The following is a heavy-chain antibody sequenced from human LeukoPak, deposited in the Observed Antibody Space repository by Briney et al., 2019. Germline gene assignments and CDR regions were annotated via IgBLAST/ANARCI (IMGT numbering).Heavy chain of an antibody. CDR1: GFTFSSYA. CDR2: ISGSGGST. Sequence: GGSLRLSCAASGFTFSSYAMSWVRQAPGKGLEWVSAISGSGGSTYYADSVKGRFTISRDNSKNTLYLQMNSLRAEDTAVYYCAKDINLWFGELLYSFDYWGQGTLVTVSS. D-gene: IGHD3-10*01. CDR3: AKDINLWFGELLYSFDY. V-gene: IGHV3-23*01. J-gene: IGHJ4*02.